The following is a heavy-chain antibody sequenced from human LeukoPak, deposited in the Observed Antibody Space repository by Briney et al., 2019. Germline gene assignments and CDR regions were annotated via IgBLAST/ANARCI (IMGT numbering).Heavy chain of an antibody. V-gene: IGHV3-49*03. Sequence: PGGSLRLSCAASGFTFSSYAMSWFRQAPGKGLEWVGFIRSKAYGGTTEYAASVKGRFTISRDDSKSIAYLQMNSLKTEDTAVYYCTRADYGDYYFDYWGQGTLVTVSS. CDR2: IRSKAYGGTT. CDR1: GFTFSSYA. D-gene: IGHD4-17*01. J-gene: IGHJ4*02. CDR3: TRADYGDYYFDY.